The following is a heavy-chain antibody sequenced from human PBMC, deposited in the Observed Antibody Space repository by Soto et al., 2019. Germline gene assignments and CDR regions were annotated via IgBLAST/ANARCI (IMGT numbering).Heavy chain of an antibody. CDR3: ARSPGNYDGLDL. V-gene: IGHV1-46*01. J-gene: IGHJ6*02. Sequence: ASLNVSCKVSGYSFTIDHIERVLQAPGQGLEWMGIIDPNGGTTNSARMLQGRVSMSRDTSTSTVYMELSSLRLQDPAVYYCARSPGNYDGLDLWG. CDR1: GYSFTIDH. CDR2: IDPNGGTT.